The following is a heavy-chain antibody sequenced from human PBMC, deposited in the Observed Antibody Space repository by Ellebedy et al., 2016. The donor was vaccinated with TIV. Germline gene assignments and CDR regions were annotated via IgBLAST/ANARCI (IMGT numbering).Heavy chain of an antibody. CDR2: IYYTGST. CDR1: GGSISGSSYY. J-gene: IGHJ4*02. V-gene: IGHV4-39*01. D-gene: IGHD3-10*01. CDR3: VGGGSYSH. Sequence: MPSETLSLTCTVSGGSISGSSYYWGWFRQPPGKGLEWIGSIYYTGSTYSNAALKSRVIISVDTSKNQFFLKLSSVTAADTAGYYCVGGGSYSHWGQGALVAVSS.